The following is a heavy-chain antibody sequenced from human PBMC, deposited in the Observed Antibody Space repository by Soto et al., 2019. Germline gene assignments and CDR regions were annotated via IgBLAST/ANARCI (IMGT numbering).Heavy chain of an antibody. CDR3: ARSVAPAASYYYAMDA. CDR1: VGSIISGDSY. D-gene: IGHD2-2*01. J-gene: IGHJ6*02. Sequence: TLALTCTVSVGSIISGDSYWSWIRQPPGKGLEWIGYIYDSDSTYYNPSLKSRITISVDTSKNQFSLKLNSVTAADTAVYYCARSVAPAASYYYAMDAWGQGTTVTVSS. CDR2: IYDSDST. V-gene: IGHV4-30-4*01.